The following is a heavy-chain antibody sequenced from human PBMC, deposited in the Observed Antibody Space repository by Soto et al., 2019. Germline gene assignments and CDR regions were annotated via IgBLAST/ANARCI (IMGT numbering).Heavy chain of an antibody. J-gene: IGHJ4*02. CDR3: ATGYCRRDNGHFTH. D-gene: IGHD2-2*03. CDR1: GFNFHTYT. Sequence: DVQLVESGGGLVKPGGSLRLSCAASGFNFHTYTMTWVRQAPGKGLEWVSYISGTSETIFYADSVKGRFTISRDNAKHSLYLQLNSLRDEETAVYYCATGYCRRDNGHFTHWGQGTLVTVSS. V-gene: IGHV3-48*02. CDR2: ISGTSETI.